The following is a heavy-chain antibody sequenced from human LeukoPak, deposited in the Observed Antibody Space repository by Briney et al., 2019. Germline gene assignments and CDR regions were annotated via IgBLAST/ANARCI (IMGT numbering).Heavy chain of an antibody. J-gene: IGHJ4*02. CDR2: ISYDGSNK. CDR1: GFTFSSYA. D-gene: IGHD6-13*01. V-gene: IGHV3-30-3*01. CDR3: ARDGIPHAIAAFFDY. Sequence: PGRSLRLSCAASGFTFSSYAMHWVRQAPGKGLEWVAVISYDGSNKYYADSVKGRFTISRDNSKNTLYLQMNSLRAEDTAVYYCARDGIPHAIAAFFDYWGQGTLVTVSS.